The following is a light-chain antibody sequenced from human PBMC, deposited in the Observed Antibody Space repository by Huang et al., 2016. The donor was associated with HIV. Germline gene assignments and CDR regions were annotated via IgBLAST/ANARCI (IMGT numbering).Light chain of an antibody. CDR3: MQGSDLPT. J-gene: IGKJ1*01. V-gene: IGKV2-29*02. CDR2: EVS. CDR1: QSLLHGDGKTY. Sequence: FISCKSSQSLLHGDGKTYLYWYVKKSGQSPQLLMYEVSSRFAGVPERFSGSGSGTDFTLRISRVEAEDVGVYYCMQGSDLPTFGQGTKVEI.